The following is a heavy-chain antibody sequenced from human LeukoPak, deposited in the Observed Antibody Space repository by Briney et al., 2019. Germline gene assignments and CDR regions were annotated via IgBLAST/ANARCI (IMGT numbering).Heavy chain of an antibody. V-gene: IGHV4-61*02. CDR2: IYTSGNT. D-gene: IGHD3-3*01. CDR1: GGSISSGSYY. Sequence: SETLSLTCTVSGGSISSGSYYWSWIRQPAGKGLEWIGRIYTSGNTNYNPSLKSRVTISVATSKCQFSLNLISLTAADTSVYYCARIRDFWSGYAYFYYMDVCGEGNTVTVSS. CDR3: ARIRDFWSGYAYFYYMDV. J-gene: IGHJ6*03.